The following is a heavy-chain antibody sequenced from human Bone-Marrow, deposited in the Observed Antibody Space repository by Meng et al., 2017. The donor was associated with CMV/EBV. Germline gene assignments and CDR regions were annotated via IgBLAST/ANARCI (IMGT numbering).Heavy chain of an antibody. CDR2: INHSGST. CDR1: GSFRTYY. Sequence: GSFRTYYWTWIRQPPGKGLEWIGEINHSGSTNYNPSLKSRVTISVDTSKNQFSLKLSSVTAADTAVYYCARGAYCSSTSCYCGALDYWGQGTLVTVSS. J-gene: IGHJ4*02. V-gene: IGHV4-34*01. D-gene: IGHD2-2*01. CDR3: ARGAYCSSTSCYCGALDY.